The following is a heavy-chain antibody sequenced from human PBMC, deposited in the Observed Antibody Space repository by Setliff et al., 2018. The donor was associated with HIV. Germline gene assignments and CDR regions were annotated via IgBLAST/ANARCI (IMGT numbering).Heavy chain of an antibody. J-gene: IGHJ4*02. V-gene: IGHV5-51*01. CDR1: GYSFSDYW. D-gene: IGHD3-22*01. Sequence: PGESLTISCKASGYSFSDYWIGWVRQMPGKGLEWMGIIFPDDSDTRYSPSSQGHVTISADKSISTAYLQWSSLKASDTAIYYCARLGDDNSGYYQFWGQGTLVTVSS. CDR2: IFPDDSDT. CDR3: ARLGDDNSGYYQF.